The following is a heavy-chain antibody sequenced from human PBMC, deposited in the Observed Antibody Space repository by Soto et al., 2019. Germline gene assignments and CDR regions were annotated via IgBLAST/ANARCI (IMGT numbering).Heavy chain of an antibody. CDR1: GGSFSGYY. Sequence: SETLSLTCAVYGGSFSGYYWSWIRQPPGKGLEWIGEINHSGSTNYNPSLKSRVTISVDTSKNQFSLKLSSVTAADTAVYYCARGRVMAGTFRYFQHWGQGTLVTVSS. CDR3: ARGRVMAGTFRYFQH. CDR2: INHSGST. D-gene: IGHD6-19*01. V-gene: IGHV4-34*01. J-gene: IGHJ1*01.